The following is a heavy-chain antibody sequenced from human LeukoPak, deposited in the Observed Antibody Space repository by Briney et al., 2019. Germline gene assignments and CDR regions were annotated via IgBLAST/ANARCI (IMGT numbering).Heavy chain of an antibody. CDR1: GFSFSTYS. Sequence: GGSLRLSCAASGFSFSTYSMIWVRQAPGKGLEWVSSVSGTSEYIYYADSVRGRFTISRDNAKNSLYLQMNSLRAEDTAVYYCARDYGGGGGFDYWGQGTLVTVSS. J-gene: IGHJ4*02. CDR3: ARDYGGGGGFDY. V-gene: IGHV3-21*01. CDR2: VSGTSEYI. D-gene: IGHD4-23*01.